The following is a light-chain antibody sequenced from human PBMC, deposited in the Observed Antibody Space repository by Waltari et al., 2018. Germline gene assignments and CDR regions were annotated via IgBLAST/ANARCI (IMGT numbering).Light chain of an antibody. CDR1: QSVSSSY. CDR2: GAS. J-gene: IGKJ1*01. Sequence: EIVLTQSPGTLSLSPGERATLSCRASQSVSSSYLAWYQQKPGQAPRLLIYGASSRATGIPDRFSGSGSETDFTLTISSLEPEDFAVYYCLQRSLWPWTFGQGTKVAVK. CDR3: LQRSLWPWT. V-gene: IGKV3D-20*02.